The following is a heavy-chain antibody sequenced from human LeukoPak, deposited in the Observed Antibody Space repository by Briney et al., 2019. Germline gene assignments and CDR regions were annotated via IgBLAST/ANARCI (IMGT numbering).Heavy chain of an antibody. CDR1: GXTFSSYG. V-gene: IGHV3-30*03. J-gene: IGHJ6*02. Sequence: PGGSLRLSCAASGXTFSSYGIHWIRQAPGKGLEWVAVISYLGDDQFYAESVKGRFTISRDNSKKTVFLQMNSLRCEDTAIYYVLKGGNRGRDYGYGMHVWGQGTTVIVSS. CDR3: LKGGNRGRDYGYGMHV. D-gene: IGHD4-23*01. CDR2: ISYLGDDQ.